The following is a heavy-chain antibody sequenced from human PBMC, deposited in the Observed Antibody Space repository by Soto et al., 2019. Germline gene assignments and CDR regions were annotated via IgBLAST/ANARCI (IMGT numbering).Heavy chain of an antibody. CDR3: VRVFDTSYFDL. D-gene: IGHD3-9*01. CDR2: VWSDGSKK. CDR1: GFTFSTYG. V-gene: IGHV3-33*01. J-gene: IGHJ4*02. Sequence: QVQVVESGGGVVQPGRSLRLSCAASGFTFSTYGMHWVRQAPGKGLEWVALVWSDGSKKYYADSVKGRFTISRDNSKDTLHLQMNSLRAEDTAVYYCVRVFDTSYFDLWGQGTLVTVST.